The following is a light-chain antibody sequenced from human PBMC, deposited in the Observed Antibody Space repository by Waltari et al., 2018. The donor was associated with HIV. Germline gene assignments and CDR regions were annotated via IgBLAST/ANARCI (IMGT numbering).Light chain of an antibody. CDR1: QDNSNY. V-gene: IGKV1-33*01. J-gene: IGKJ3*01. Sequence: DIQITQSPSSLSASVGGRVTITCQASQDNSNYLNRYQQNTRKARKPQIYDASKLETAVPSRFSGSQSETDVTFTISSQPPDDIATYYCQQYDNLPLTFGPGTKVDMK. CDR2: DAS. CDR3: QQYDNLPLT.